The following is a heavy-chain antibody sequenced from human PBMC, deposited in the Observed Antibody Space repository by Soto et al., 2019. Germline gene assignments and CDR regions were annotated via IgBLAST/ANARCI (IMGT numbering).Heavy chain of an antibody. D-gene: IGHD3-22*01. Sequence: AAVKVSCKTSGYNFTSHYIHWVRQAPGQRLESMGIIYPRGGSTIYAQKFQVKVTMTRDTSTHTLYMELSSLRSEDTAIYYCARVGYSSTGTTLHFHGLDFWGQGTTVTVSS. CDR1: GYNFTSHY. V-gene: IGHV1-46*01. CDR3: ARVGYSSTGTTLHFHGLDF. CDR2: IYPRGGST. J-gene: IGHJ6*02.